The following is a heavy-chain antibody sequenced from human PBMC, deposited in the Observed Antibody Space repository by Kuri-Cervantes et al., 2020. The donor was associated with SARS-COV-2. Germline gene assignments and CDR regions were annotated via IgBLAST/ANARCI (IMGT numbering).Heavy chain of an antibody. Sequence: SETLSLTCTVSGYSISSGYYWGWIRQPPGKGLEWIGSIYHSGSTYYNPSLKSRVTISVDTSKNQFSLKLSSVTAADTAVYHCARGEYYYDSSGAAYYFDYWGRGTLVTVSS. J-gene: IGHJ4*02. CDR3: ARGEYYYDSSGAAYYFDY. V-gene: IGHV4-38-2*02. D-gene: IGHD3-22*01. CDR2: IYHSGST. CDR1: GYSISSGYY.